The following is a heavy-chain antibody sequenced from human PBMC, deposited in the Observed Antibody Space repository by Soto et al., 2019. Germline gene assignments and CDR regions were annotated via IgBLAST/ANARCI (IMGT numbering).Heavy chain of an antibody. CDR3: AKDRHQGHYDSSGYSKFDY. CDR1: GFTFSSYA. V-gene: IGHV3-23*01. Sequence: PGGSLRLSCAASGFTFSSYAMSWVRQAPGKGLEWVSAISGSGGSTYYADSVKGRFTISRDNSKNTLYLQMNSLRAEDTAVYYCAKDRHQGHYDSSGYSKFDYWGQGTLGTVSS. D-gene: IGHD3-22*01. J-gene: IGHJ4*02. CDR2: ISGSGGST.